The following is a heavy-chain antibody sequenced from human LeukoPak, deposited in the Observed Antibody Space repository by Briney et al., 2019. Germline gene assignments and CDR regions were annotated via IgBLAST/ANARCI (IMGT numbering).Heavy chain of an antibody. CDR3: ARYSSGTLGYYYYYGMDV. V-gene: IGHV4-59*01. Sequence: KASETLSLTCTVSGGSITSYYWSWIRQPPGKGLEWIGYMYYSGSTNYNPSLKSRVTISVDTSKKQFSLKLTSVTAADTAVYYCARYSSGTLGYYYYYGMDVWGQGTTVTVSS. D-gene: IGHD6-25*01. CDR1: GGSITSYY. CDR2: MYYSGST. J-gene: IGHJ6*02.